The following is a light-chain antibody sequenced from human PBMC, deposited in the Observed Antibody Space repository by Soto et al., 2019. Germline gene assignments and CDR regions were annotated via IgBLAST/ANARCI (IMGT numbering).Light chain of an antibody. CDR1: SSDVGGYNY. Sequence: QSVLTQPASVSGSPGQWITISCTGTSSDVGGYNYVSWYQQHPGKAPKLMIYDVSNRPSGVSNRFSGSKSGNTASLTISGLQAEDEADYYCSSYTSSSPVVFGGGTKLTVL. CDR3: SSYTSSSPVV. V-gene: IGLV2-14*01. CDR2: DVS. J-gene: IGLJ2*01.